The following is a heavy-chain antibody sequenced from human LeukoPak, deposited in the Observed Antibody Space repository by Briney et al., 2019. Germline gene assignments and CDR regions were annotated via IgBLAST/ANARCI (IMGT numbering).Heavy chain of an antibody. V-gene: IGHV3-21*01. CDR3: ARDDSSGYFDY. D-gene: IGHD3-22*01. J-gene: IGHJ4*02. CDR2: ISSSSSYI. Sequence: PGGSLRLSCAASGFTFSSYSMNWVRQAPGKGLEWVSSISSSSSYIYYADPVKGRFTISRDNAKNSLYLQMNSLRAEDTAVYYCARDDSSGYFDYWGQGTLVTVSS. CDR1: GFTFSSYS.